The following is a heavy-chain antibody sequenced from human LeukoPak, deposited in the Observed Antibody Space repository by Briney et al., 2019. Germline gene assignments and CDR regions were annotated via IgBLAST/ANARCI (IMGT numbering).Heavy chain of an antibody. J-gene: IGHJ4*02. Sequence: GVSLRLSCTTSRFAFSNYAMKWVRQAPGKGLVGVSGISGVSTYYADSVKGRFTISRDNSKNMLYLQMNCLRAEDTAGYFCAKDICTSPRCLLYSDSWGQGTLVTVSS. CDR3: AKDICTSPRCLLYSDS. CDR1: RFAFSNYA. D-gene: IGHD2-8*01. V-gene: IGHV3-23*01. CDR2: ISGVST.